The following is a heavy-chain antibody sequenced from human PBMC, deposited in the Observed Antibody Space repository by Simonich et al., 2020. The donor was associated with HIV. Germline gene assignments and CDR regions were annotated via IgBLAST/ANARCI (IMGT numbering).Heavy chain of an antibody. D-gene: IGHD1-1*01. V-gene: IGHV1-3*01. CDR3: ARSIWNLQDAIDF. CDR1: GYTFTNYA. Sequence: QVQLVQSGAEVKKPGASLKVSCKASGYTFTNYAMHWVRQAPGQRLEWMGGITAGNGNTKYTQKFQGRVTITRDTSAGAAYMELSSLRSEDTAVYYCARSIWNLQDAIDFWGQGTLVTVSS. CDR2: ITAGNGNT. J-gene: IGHJ4*02.